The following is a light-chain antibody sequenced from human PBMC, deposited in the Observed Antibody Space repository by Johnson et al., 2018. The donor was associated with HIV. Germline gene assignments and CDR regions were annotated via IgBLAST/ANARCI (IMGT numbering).Light chain of an antibody. CDR1: SSNIGNNY. CDR2: DNN. J-gene: IGLJ1*01. CDR3: GTWDSSLSAGQV. V-gene: IGLV1-51*01. Sequence: QSVLTQPPSVSAAPGQKVTISCSGSSSNIGNNYVSWYQHLPGAAPKLLIYDNNKRPSGIPDRFSGSKSGTSATLGITGLQTGDEADYYCGTWDSSLSAGQVFGTGTKVTV.